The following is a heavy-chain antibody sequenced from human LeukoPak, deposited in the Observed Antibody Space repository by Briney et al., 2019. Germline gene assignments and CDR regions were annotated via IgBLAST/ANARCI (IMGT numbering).Heavy chain of an antibody. D-gene: IGHD3-22*01. V-gene: IGHV4-59*01. J-gene: IGHJ5*02. Sequence: PSETLSLTCTVSGGPISSYYWSWIRQPPGKGLEWIGYIYYSGSTNYNPSLKSRVTISVDTSKNQFSLKLSSVTAADTAVYYCARENYYDSSGYPNWFDPWGQGTLVTVSS. CDR2: IYYSGST. CDR1: GGPISSYY. CDR3: ARENYYDSSGYPNWFDP.